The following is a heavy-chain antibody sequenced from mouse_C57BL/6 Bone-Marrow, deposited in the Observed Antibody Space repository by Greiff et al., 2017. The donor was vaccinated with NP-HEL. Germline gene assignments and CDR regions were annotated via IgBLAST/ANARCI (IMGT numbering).Heavy chain of an antibody. CDR2: IYPGDGDT. CDR3: AIYSNLHWYFDV. D-gene: IGHD2-5*01. CDR1: GYAFSSYW. J-gene: IGHJ1*03. Sequence: QVQLKQSGAELVKPGASVKISCKASGYAFSSYWMNWVKQRPGKGLEWIGQIYPGDGDTNYNGKFKGKATLTADKSSSTAYMELRSLTSEDSAVYYCAIYSNLHWYFDVWGTGTTVTVSS. V-gene: IGHV1-80*01.